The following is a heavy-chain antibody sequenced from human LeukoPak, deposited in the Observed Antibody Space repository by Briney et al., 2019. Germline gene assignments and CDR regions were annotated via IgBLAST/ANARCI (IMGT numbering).Heavy chain of an antibody. D-gene: IGHD5-12*01. CDR3: ARGVATKY. CDR2: INHSGST. V-gene: IGHV4-34*01. Sequence: SETLSLTCAVYGGSFSGYYWSWIRQPPGRGLEWIGEINHSGSTNYNPSLKSRVTISVDTSKNQFSLKLSSVTAADTAVYYCARGVATKYWGQGTLVIVSS. CDR1: GGSFSGYY. J-gene: IGHJ4*02.